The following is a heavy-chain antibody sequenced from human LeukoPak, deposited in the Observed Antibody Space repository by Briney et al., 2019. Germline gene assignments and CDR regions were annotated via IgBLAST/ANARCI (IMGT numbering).Heavy chain of an antibody. V-gene: IGHV4-61*02. J-gene: IGHJ5*02. D-gene: IGHD3-3*01. Sequence: SETLSLTCTVSGGSISSGSYYWSWIRQPAGKGLEWIGRIYTSGSTNYNPSLKSRVTISVDTSKNQFSLKLSSVTAADTAVYYCARDRPPDTIFGHNWFDPWGQGTLVTVSS. CDR3: ARDRPPDTIFGHNWFDP. CDR2: IYTSGST. CDR1: GGSISSGSYY.